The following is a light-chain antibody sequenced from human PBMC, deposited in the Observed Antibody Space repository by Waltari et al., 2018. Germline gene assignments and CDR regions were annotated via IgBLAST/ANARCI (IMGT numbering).Light chain of an antibody. CDR3: QSADRSGSYGV. Sequence: SSELTQPPSVSVSPGQTARITCSGDALDKQYVYWYQQKAGQSPVLVIHQDTGRPSGIPERISGSSSGTTVTLTISDVRAEDEGDYYCQSADRSGSYGVFGGGTKLTV. CDR1: ALDKQY. J-gene: IGLJ3*02. CDR2: QDT. V-gene: IGLV3-25*03.